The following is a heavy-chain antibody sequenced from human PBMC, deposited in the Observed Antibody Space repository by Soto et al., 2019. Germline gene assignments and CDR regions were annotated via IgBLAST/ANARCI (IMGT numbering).Heavy chain of an antibody. V-gene: IGHV4-31*03. Sequence: PSETLSLTCTVSGGSINSGGYYWTWIRQHPGKGLEWIGYIYYSGNTYYDPSLKSRVTISVDTSKNQFSLKLTSVTAADTAVYYCARIDNAHSNYVSALDYWGQGTLVTVSS. CDR2: IYYSGNT. J-gene: IGHJ4*02. D-gene: IGHD4-4*01. CDR3: ARIDNAHSNYVSALDY. CDR1: GGSINSGGYY.